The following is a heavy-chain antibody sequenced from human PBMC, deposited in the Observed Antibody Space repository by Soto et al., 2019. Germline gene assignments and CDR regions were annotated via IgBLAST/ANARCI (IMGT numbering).Heavy chain of an antibody. Sequence: GASVKVSCKASGYTFSSYGISWVRQAPGQGLEWMGWISAFNGNTNYAQKLQGRVTMTTDTPTSTAYMELRSLRSDDTAVYYCAVLPTAMPPFYYGMAVWGQGTTVTVSS. D-gene: IGHD2-2*01. CDR2: ISAFNGNT. J-gene: IGHJ6*02. V-gene: IGHV1-18*04. CDR3: AVLPTAMPPFYYGMAV. CDR1: GYTFSSYG.